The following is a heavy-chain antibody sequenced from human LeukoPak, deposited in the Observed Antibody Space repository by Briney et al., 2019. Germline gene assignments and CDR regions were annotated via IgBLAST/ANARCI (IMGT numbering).Heavy chain of an antibody. CDR1: GFTFSSYA. CDR2: ISGSGGST. J-gene: IGHJ3*02. CDR3: AKAPSPRAYCGGGCYSLGLAFDI. Sequence: GGSLRLSCAASGFTFSSYAMSWVRQAPGKGLEWVSAISGSGGSTYYADSVKGRFTISRDNSKNTLYLQMNSLRAEDTAVYYCAKAPSPRAYCGGGCYSLGLAFDIWGQGTMVTVSS. V-gene: IGHV3-23*01. D-gene: IGHD2-21*02.